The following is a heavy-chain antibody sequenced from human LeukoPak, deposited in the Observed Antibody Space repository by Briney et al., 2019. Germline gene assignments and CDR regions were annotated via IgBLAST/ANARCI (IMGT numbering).Heavy chain of an antibody. CDR3: ARGYGDYLDY. D-gene: IGHD4-17*01. V-gene: IGHV1-46*01. J-gene: IGHJ4*02. Sequence: RASVKVSCKASGYTFTTYYIHWVRQAPGQGLEWMAIINPSGGSTSYAQKFQGRVTMTRDTSTSTVYTELSSLRSENTAVYYCARGYGDYLDYWGQGTLVTVSS. CDR2: INPSGGST. CDR1: GYTFTTYY.